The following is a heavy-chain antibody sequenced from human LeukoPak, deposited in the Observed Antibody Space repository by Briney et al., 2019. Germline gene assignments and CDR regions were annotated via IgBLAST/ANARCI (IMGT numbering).Heavy chain of an antibody. V-gene: IGHV3-30*18. D-gene: IGHD3-10*01. Sequence: PGRSLRLSCAASGFTFSSYGMHWVRQAPGKGLEWVAVISYDGSNKYYADSVKGRFTISRDNSKNTLYLQMNSLRAEDTAVYYCAEGGGSSFKGIYFDYWGQGTLVTVSS. CDR2: ISYDGSNK. CDR3: AEGGGSSFKGIYFDY. CDR1: GFTFSSYG. J-gene: IGHJ4*02.